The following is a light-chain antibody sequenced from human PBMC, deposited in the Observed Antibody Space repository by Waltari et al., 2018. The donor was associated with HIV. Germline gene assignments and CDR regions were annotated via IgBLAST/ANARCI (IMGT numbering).Light chain of an antibody. V-gene: IGLV1-47*01. CDR1: TSNVETQW. CDR2: RNY. CDR3: GVWDSTLKQWL. Sequence: QSVLTQPPSASGTPGQTANISCSGSTSNVETQWVYWYQQLPGTAPKLLIYRNYRRPSWVPDRFSSSKSGASASLIISGLRSEDEADYSCGVWDSTLKQWLFGGGTKLTVL. J-gene: IGLJ3*02.